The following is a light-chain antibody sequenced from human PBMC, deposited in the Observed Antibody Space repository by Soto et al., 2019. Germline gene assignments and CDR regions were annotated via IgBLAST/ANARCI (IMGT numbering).Light chain of an antibody. J-gene: IGLJ3*02. V-gene: IGLV1-44*01. CDR3: AAWDESLSGWV. Sequence: QSVLTQPPSACATPGQRFAISCSGSSSNIGNYPVNWYQQLPGTAPKLLIHTATQRPSGVPDRFSGSKSGTSASLAISGLQSEDEADYYCAAWDESLSGWVFGGGTKVTV. CDR1: SSNIGNYP. CDR2: TAT.